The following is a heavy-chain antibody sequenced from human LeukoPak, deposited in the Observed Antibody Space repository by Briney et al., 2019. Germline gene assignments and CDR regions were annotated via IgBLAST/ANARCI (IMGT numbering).Heavy chain of an antibody. J-gene: IGHJ6*02. V-gene: IGHV4-4*07. D-gene: IGHD3-10*01. CDR3: AKALSRGLGGGGDYYYYYGMDV. CDR2: IYTSGRT. CDR1: GGSITNYY. Sequence: SETLSLTCTVSGGSITNYYWSWIRQPAGKELEWIGRIYTSGRTIYNPSLKSRVTISVDTSKNQFSLKLSSVTAADTAVYYCAKALSRGLGGGGDYYYYYGMDVWGQGTTVTVSS.